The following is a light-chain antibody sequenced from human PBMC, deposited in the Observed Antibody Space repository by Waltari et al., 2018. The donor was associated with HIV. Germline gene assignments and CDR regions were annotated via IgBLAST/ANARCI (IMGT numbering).Light chain of an antibody. Sequence: SYDLTQPSSVSVSPGQTARITCSGDALPKQNAYWYRQEPDQAPRLVKYKDKETRTGIQERISGSSSGKTGTLTISRGQAEDEDDYYCKSADSSDTYVIGTGKKVTVL. CDR1: ALPKQN. J-gene: IGLJ1*01. CDR2: KDK. V-gene: IGLV3-25*03. CDR3: KSADSSDTYV.